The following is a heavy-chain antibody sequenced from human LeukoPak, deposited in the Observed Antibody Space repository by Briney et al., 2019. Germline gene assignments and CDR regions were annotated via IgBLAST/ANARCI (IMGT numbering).Heavy chain of an antibody. Sequence: GGSLRLSCAASGFVFSSYAMSWVRQTPGKGLEWVSRISESGRSTYYADSVKGRFTISRDNSKNTLYLQMNSLRAEDTAVYYCAKDRGSSWYGTSDYWGQGTLVTASS. CDR3: AKDRGSSWYGTSDY. D-gene: IGHD6-13*01. J-gene: IGHJ4*02. CDR1: GFVFSSYA. CDR2: ISESGRST. V-gene: IGHV3-23*01.